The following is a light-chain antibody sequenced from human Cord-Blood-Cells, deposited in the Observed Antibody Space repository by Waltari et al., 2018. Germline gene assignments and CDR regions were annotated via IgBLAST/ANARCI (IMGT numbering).Light chain of an antibody. J-gene: IGKJ4*01. CDR2: DAS. CDR3: QQRSNWPPS. CDR1: QSVSSY. Sequence: EIVLTQSPATLSLPPGERATLSCRASQSVSSYLAWYQQKPGQAPRLLIYDASNRATGIPARCSGSGSGTDFTLTISSLEPEDFAVYYCQQRSNWPPSFGGGTKVEIK. V-gene: IGKV3-11*01.